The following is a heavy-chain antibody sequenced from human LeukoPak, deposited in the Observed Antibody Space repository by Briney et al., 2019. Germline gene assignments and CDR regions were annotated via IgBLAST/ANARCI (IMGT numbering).Heavy chain of an antibody. CDR2: ISYDGSYK. J-gene: IGHJ2*01. Sequence: GGSLRLSCAASGFTFISYGIHWVRQAPGKGLEWVAFISYDGSYKYYADSVKGRFTLSRDNSKNTLYLQMNSLRPEDTAVYYCAKPAGRNSSWRNWYFDLWGRGTLVTVSS. V-gene: IGHV3-30*18. D-gene: IGHD6-13*01. CDR1: GFTFISYG. CDR3: AKPAGRNSSWRNWYFDL.